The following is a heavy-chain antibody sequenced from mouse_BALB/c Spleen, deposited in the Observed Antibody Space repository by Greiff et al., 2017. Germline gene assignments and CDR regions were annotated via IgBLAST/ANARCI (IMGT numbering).Heavy chain of an antibody. CDR3: ARGYGHYYAMDY. V-gene: IGHV5-17*02. Sequence: EVKLMESGGGLVQPGGSRKLSCAASGFTFSSFGMHWVRQAPEKGLEWVAYISSGSSTIYYADTVKGRFTISRDNPKNTLFLQMTSLRSEDTAMYYCARGYGHYYAMDYWGQGTSVTVSS. D-gene: IGHD1-2*01. CDR2: ISSGSSTI. CDR1: GFTFSSFG. J-gene: IGHJ4*01.